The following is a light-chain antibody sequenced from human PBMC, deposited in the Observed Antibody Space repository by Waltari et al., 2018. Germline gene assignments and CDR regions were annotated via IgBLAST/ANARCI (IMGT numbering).Light chain of an antibody. V-gene: IGLV8-61*01. CDR2: STN. CDR3: VLYMGSGSWV. J-gene: IGLJ3*02. Sequence: QTVVTQEPSFSVSPGGTVTLTCGLSSGSVSTSYYPSWYQQTPGQATRTLIYSTNTRSSGVPDRFSGSILGNKAALTITGAQADDESDYYCVLYMGSGSWVFGGGTKLTVL. CDR1: SGSVSTSYY.